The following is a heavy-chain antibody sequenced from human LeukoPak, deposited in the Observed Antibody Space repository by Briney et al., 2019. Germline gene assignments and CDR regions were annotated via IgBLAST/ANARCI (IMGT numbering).Heavy chain of an antibody. CDR2: ISSSSSTI. D-gene: IGHD3-3*01. V-gene: IGHV3-48*01. J-gene: IGHJ3*02. Sequence: GGSLRLSCAASGFTFSSYSMNWVRQAPGKGLEWVSYISSSSSTIYYADSVKGRFTISRDNAKNSLYLQMNSLRAEDTAVYYCARDRNDFWSGYYPDAFDIWGQGTMVTVSS. CDR1: GFTFSSYS. CDR3: ARDRNDFWSGYYPDAFDI.